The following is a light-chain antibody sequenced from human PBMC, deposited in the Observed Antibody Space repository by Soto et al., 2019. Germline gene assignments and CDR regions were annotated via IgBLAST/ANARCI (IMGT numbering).Light chain of an antibody. CDR2: GAS. Sequence: EMVMTQAPATLSASPGERATLSCRASQSVSSNLAWYQQKPGQAPRLLIYGASTRAPGIPARFSGSGSGTEFTLTISSLQSEDFALYYCHQYNSWPPGTFGQGTKVDIK. J-gene: IGKJ2*01. V-gene: IGKV3-15*01. CDR3: HQYNSWPPGT. CDR1: QSVSSN.